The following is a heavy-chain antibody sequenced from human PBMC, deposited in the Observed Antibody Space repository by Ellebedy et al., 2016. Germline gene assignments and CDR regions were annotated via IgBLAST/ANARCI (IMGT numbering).Heavy chain of an antibody. V-gene: IGHV3-21*01. CDR1: GFTFSSYN. Sequence: GESLKISXAASGFTFSSYNMNWVRQAPGKGLEWVATIVNSGKDTSYADSVKGRFTISRDNGKNSVFLQMTSLRVEDTAVYYCARDGSEWSRDLWGQGTLVTVSS. CDR3: ARDGSEWSRDL. J-gene: IGHJ5*02. D-gene: IGHD3-3*01. CDR2: IVNSGKDT.